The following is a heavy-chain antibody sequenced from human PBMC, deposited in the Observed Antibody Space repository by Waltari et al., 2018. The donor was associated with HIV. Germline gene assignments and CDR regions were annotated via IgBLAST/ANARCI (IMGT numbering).Heavy chain of an antibody. Sequence: QVQLQESGPGLVKPSETLSLTCTVSGGSISSYYWSWIRQPPGKGLEWIGYIYYSGSTNYNPSLKSRVTISVDTSKNQFSLKLSSVTAADTAVYYCARLRGYCSGGSCSAFDIWGQGTMVTVSS. D-gene: IGHD2-15*01. J-gene: IGHJ3*02. CDR2: IYYSGST. V-gene: IGHV4-59*08. CDR1: GGSISSYY. CDR3: ARLRGYCSGGSCSAFDI.